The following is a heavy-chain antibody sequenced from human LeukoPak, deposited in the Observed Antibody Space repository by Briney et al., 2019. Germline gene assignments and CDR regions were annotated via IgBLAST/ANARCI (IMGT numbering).Heavy chain of an antibody. D-gene: IGHD6-19*01. J-gene: IGHJ3*02. CDR3: ARLSSGWYLTKPAFDI. V-gene: IGHV5-51*01. Sequence: GESLKISCKGSGYTFHSYWIAWVRQMPGKGLEWMGIIYPGDSDTRYSPSFQGQVTISADKSISTAYLQWSSLKASDTAMYYCARLSSGWYLTKPAFDIWGQGTMVTVSS. CDR2: IYPGDSDT. CDR1: GYTFHSYW.